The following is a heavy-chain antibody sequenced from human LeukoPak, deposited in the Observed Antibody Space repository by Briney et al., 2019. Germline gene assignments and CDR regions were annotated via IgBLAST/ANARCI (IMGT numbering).Heavy chain of an antibody. J-gene: IGHJ4*02. CDR3: ARETALRLDY. CDR2: IHYTGTT. V-gene: IGHV4-59*11. Sequence: PSETLSLTCTVSGASINSHYWSWIRQPPGKGLEWIGYIHYTGTTTYNPSLKSRVTISVDTSRNQFSLRLNSMTAADTAVYFCARETALRLDYWGQGTLVTVSS. CDR1: GASINSHY. D-gene: IGHD5-18*01.